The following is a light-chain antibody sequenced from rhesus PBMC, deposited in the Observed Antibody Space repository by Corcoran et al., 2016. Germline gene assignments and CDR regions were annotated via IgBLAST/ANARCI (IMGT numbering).Light chain of an antibody. CDR1: QSISSW. CDR2: KAS. CDR3: QQYSSSRT. Sequence: DIQMTQSPSSLSASVGDTVTITCRASQSISSWLAWYQQKPGKAPKLLIYKASRLQSGVPSRFSGSGSGTDFTLTISSLQSEDFATYYCQQYSSSRTFGQGTKVEIK. J-gene: IGKJ1*01. V-gene: IGKV1-22*01.